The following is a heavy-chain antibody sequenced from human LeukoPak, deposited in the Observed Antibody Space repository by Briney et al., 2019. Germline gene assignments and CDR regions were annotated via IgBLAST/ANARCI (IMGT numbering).Heavy chain of an antibody. CDR1: GYTFTGYY. CDR3: ARGASSGWNFDY. J-gene: IGHJ4*02. Sequence: ASVKVSCKASGYTFTGYYMHWVRQAPGQGLEWMGRINPNSGGTNYAQKFQGRVTMTRDTPISTAYMELSRLRSDDTAVYYCARGASSGWNFDYWGQGTLVTVSS. V-gene: IGHV1-2*06. D-gene: IGHD6-19*01. CDR2: INPNSGGT.